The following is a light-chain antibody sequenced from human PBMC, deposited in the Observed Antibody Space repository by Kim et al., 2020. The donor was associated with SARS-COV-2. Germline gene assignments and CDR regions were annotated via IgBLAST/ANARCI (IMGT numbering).Light chain of an antibody. CDR3: QCFDTSSGDWV. V-gene: IGLV6-57*01. Sequence: TVSFAVTGVNMPSNYVGLNQQRPGTSPTAVILEDSHRPSGFPDRFSCSVDTSSNTASLIISGVRTGDEADYYCQCFDTSSGDWVFGRGTQLTVL. J-gene: IGLJ3*02. CDR1: GVNMPSNY. CDR2: EDS.